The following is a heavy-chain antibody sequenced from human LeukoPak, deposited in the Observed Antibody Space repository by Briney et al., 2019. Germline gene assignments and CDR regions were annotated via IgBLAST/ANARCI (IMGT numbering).Heavy chain of an antibody. CDR1: GGSFSGYY. V-gene: IGHV4-34*01. CDR2: INHRGST. J-gene: IGHJ4*02. Sequence: SETLSLTCAVYGGSFSGYYWNWIRQPPGRGLEWIGEINHRGSTTYNPSLESRVTISVDASKNQFSLRLSSVTAADTAVYYCARRLLYFGDPDYWGQGTLVTVSS. D-gene: IGHD3-10*01. CDR3: ARRLLYFGDPDY.